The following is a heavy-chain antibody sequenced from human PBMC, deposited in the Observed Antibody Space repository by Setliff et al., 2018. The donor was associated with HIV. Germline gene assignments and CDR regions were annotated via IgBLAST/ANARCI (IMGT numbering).Heavy chain of an antibody. Sequence: PSETLSLTCAVYGGSFSGYYWSWIRQSPGKGLDWIGESNHSGSTNYSPSLKSRVTISVDTSENQFSLKVTSVAAADTAVYYCARGDGCLAARPSRYSFYYMDVWGKGTTVTVSS. J-gene: IGHJ6*03. V-gene: IGHV4-34*01. CDR3: ARGDGCLAARPSRYSFYYMDV. CDR2: SNHSGST. D-gene: IGHD6-6*01. CDR1: GGSFSGYY.